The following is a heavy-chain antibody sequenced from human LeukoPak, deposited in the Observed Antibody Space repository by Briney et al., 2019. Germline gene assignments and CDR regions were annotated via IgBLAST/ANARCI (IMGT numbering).Heavy chain of an antibody. V-gene: IGHV4-59*01. CDR3: ARLTMISAFDI. J-gene: IGHJ3*02. CDR2: IYYSGST. D-gene: IGHD3-22*01. Sequence: SETLSLTCTVSGGSISSYYWSWIRQPPGKGLEWIGYIYYSGSTNYNPSLKSRVTISVDTSKNQFSLKLSSVTAADTAVYYCARLTMISAFDIWGQGTMVTVSS. CDR1: GGSISSYY.